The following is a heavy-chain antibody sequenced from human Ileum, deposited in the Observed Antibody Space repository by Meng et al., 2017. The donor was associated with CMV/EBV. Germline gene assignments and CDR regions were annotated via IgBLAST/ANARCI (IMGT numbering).Heavy chain of an antibody. CDR2: IRSKAYGGTT. CDR3: TRDIVARG. J-gene: IGHJ4*02. D-gene: IGHD5-12*01. Sequence: GESLKISCTASGFTFGDYAMSWVRQAPGKGLEWVGFIRSKAYGGTTEYAASVKGRFTISRDDSKSIAYLQMNSLKTEDTAVYYCTRDIVARGWGQGTLVTVSS. V-gene: IGHV3-49*04. CDR1: GFTFGDYA.